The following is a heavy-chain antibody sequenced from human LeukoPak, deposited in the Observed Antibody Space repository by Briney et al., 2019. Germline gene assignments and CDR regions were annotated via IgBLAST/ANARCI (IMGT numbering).Heavy chain of an antibody. J-gene: IGHJ4*02. CDR3: ARQGEGTTDY. D-gene: IGHD2/OR15-2a*01. CDR1: GFTFSSYA. CDR2: ISGSGGST. V-gene: IGHV3-23*01. Sequence: GGSLRLSCAASGFTFSSYAMSWVRQAPGKGLEWVSAISGSGGSTYYADSVKGRFTIARDNPQNTLYLQMNILRADDTAIYYCARQGEGTTDYWGQGTLVTVSS.